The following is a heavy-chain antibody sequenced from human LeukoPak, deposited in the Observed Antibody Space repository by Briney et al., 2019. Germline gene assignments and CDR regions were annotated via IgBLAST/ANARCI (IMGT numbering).Heavy chain of an antibody. CDR2: ISSSSKYI. J-gene: IGHJ6*02. D-gene: IGHD2-2*01. CDR1: GFSFSSYT. Sequence: GGSLRLSCAASGFSFSSYTVNWVRQAPGKGLEWVSSISSSSKYIYYAESVRGRFTISRDNAKNSLYLQMNGLRAEDTAVYYCARDQTPADVYYFFYGMDVWGQGTTVTVSS. V-gene: IGHV3-21*01. CDR3: ARDQTPADVYYFFYGMDV.